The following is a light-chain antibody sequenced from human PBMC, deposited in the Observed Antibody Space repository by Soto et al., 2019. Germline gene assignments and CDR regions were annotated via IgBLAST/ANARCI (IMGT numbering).Light chain of an antibody. CDR1: DSISPW. Sequence: DIHPNLSLSAIAASEGDRVTITCRASDSISPWVAWYQQKPGKAPKVLIYKASSLVSGVPSRFSGSGSGTEFTLTISSLQPDDSATYYCQQYNSYSPTFGQGTKVDIK. V-gene: IGKV1-5*03. CDR3: QQYNSYSPT. CDR2: KAS. J-gene: IGKJ1*01.